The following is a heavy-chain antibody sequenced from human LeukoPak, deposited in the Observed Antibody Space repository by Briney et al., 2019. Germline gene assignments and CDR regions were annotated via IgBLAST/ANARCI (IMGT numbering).Heavy chain of an antibody. CDR3: ARGPNSNWSGLDF. D-gene: IGHD6-6*01. J-gene: IGHJ4*02. Sequence: GGSLRLSCTASGFSFSGHWMHWARQLPGKGLVWVSRISHTGSTTGYADSVKGRFTVSRDNAKNTLYLQVNNLRAEDTAVYYCARGPNSNWSGLDFWGQGTLLTVSS. V-gene: IGHV3-74*01. CDR2: ISHTGSTT. CDR1: GFSFSGHW.